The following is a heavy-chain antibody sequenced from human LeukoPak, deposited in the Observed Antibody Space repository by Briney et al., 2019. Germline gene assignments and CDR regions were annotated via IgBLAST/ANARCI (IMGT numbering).Heavy chain of an antibody. V-gene: IGHV3-21*05. Sequence: GGSLSLSCAASGFSFSDYSMNWFRQAPGKGLEWVSYISSSSDAMYYADSVRGRFTISSENPEKSVYLQMTTLRVEDGAVYYCARDRWPYDAYDVWGQGTMVSVSS. CDR1: GFSFSDYS. J-gene: IGHJ3*01. CDR3: ARDRWPYDAYDV. D-gene: IGHD5-24*01. CDR2: ISSSSDAM.